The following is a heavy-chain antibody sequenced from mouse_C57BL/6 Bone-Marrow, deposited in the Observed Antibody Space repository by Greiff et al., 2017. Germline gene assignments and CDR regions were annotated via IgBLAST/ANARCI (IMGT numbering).Heavy chain of an antibody. Sequence: EVQLQQSGTVLARPGASVKMSCKTSGYTFTSYWMHWVKQRPGQGLEWIGAIYPGNSDTSYNQKFKGKAKLTAVTSASTAYMELSILTNEDSAVYYCTSGIIYYYGSSYVYAMDYWGQGTSVTVSS. CDR1: GYTFTSYW. CDR2: IYPGNSDT. CDR3: TSGIIYYYGSSYVYAMDY. D-gene: IGHD1-1*01. J-gene: IGHJ4*01. V-gene: IGHV1-5*01.